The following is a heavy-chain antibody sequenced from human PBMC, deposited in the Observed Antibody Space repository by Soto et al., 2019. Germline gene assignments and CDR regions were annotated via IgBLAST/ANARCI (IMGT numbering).Heavy chain of an antibody. CDR2: IDPSDSYT. V-gene: IGHV5-10-1*01. Sequence: VESLKISCKGSGYSFTSYWISWVRQMPGKGLEWMGRIDPSDSYTNYSPSFQGHVTISADKSISTAYLQWSSLKASDTAMYYCARLQYSSSWLPDAFDIWGQGTMVTVSS. CDR1: GYSFTSYW. J-gene: IGHJ3*02. D-gene: IGHD6-13*01. CDR3: ARLQYSSSWLPDAFDI.